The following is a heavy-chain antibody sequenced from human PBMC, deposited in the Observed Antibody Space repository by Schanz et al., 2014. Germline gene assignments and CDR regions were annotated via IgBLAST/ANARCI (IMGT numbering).Heavy chain of an antibody. CDR1: GFTVSSNY. CDR3: ARGRARQLVHWFDP. J-gene: IGHJ5*02. Sequence: EVQLVESGGGLVQPGGSLRLSCAASGFTVSSNYMSWVRQAPGKGLEWVSFIYGGSTYYTDSVKGRFTISRDNARYSLYLEMNSLRAEDTAVYYCARGRARQLVHWFDPWGQGTLVTVSS. D-gene: IGHD6-13*01. V-gene: IGHV3-66*01. CDR2: IYGGST.